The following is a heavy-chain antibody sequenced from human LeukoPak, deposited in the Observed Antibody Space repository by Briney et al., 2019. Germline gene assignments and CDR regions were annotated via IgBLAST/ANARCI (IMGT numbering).Heavy chain of an antibody. CDR3: ARDRTGRYYYYYYMDV. CDR1: GFTFSDYY. J-gene: IGHJ6*03. D-gene: IGHD4-17*01. V-gene: IGHV3-11*01. Sequence: KPGGSLRLSCAASGFTFSDYYMSWIRQAPGKGLEWVSYISSSGSTIYYADSVKGRFTISRDNAKNSLYPQMNSLRAEDTAVYYCARDRTGRYYYYYYMDVWGKGTTVTVSS. CDR2: ISSSGSTI.